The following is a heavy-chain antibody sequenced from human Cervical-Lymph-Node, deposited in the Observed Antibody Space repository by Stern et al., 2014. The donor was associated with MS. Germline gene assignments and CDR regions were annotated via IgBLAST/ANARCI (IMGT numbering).Heavy chain of an antibody. D-gene: IGHD2-2*01. CDR3: ARGLLCSENAFDI. J-gene: IGHJ3*02. CDR2: ISAYKGNT. Sequence: QVQLVQSGAEVKKPWASVKVSCKASGFTFTSSAISWVRQGPAQGPEWMGCISAYKGNTNYAQKLQGRVTMTTDTSTSTAYMELRSLRSDDTAVYCCARGLLCSENAFDIWGQGTLVTVSS. V-gene: IGHV1-18*01. CDR1: GFTFTSSA.